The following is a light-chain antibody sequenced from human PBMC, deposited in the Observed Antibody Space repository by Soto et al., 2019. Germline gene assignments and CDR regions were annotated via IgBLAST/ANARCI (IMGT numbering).Light chain of an antibody. CDR2: EVS. CDR3: SSFAGNNNLV. CDR1: SSDVGGYNY. Sequence: QSVLTQPPSASGSPGQSVTISCTGTSSDVGGYNYVSWYQQHPGKAPKLMISEVSKRPSGVPGRFSGSKSGNTASLTVSGLQAEDEADYYCSSFAGNNNLVFGGGTKLTVL. J-gene: IGLJ2*01. V-gene: IGLV2-8*01.